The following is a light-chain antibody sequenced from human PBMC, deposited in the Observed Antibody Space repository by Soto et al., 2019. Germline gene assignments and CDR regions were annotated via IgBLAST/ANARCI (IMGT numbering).Light chain of an antibody. Sequence: EIVMAQSPATLSVSPGERATLSCRASQSVASNLAWYQQKPGQAPRLLIYGASTRATGVPARFSGSGSGTDFTLTISSLESEDFAVYYCQEYDDWPPKYTFGQGTKLEI. V-gene: IGKV3-15*01. CDR1: QSVASN. CDR3: QEYDDWPPKYT. J-gene: IGKJ2*01. CDR2: GAS.